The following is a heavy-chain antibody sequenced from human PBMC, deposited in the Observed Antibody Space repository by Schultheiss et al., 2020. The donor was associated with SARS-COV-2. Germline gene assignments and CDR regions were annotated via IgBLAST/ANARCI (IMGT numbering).Heavy chain of an antibody. CDR2: IYYSGST. CDR1: GGSISSSSYY. J-gene: IGHJ4*02. V-gene: IGHV4-39*07. Sequence: SETLSLTCTVSGGSISSSSYYWGWIRQPPGKGLEWIGYIYYSGSTNYNPSLKSRVTISVDTSKNQFSLKLSSVTAADTAVYYCARAPTQLANGWGQGTLVTVSS. D-gene: IGHD6-6*01. CDR3: ARAPTQLANG.